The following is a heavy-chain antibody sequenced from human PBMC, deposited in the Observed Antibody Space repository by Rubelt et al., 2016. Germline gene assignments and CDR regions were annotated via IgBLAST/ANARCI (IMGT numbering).Heavy chain of an antibody. V-gene: IGHV1-46*01. J-gene: IGHJ4*02. CDR1: GYTFTSYY. D-gene: IGHD3-22*01. CDR3: ARANSGSGYFGIDY. Sequence: QVQLVQSGAEVKKPGSSVKVSCKASGYTFTSYYLHWVRQAPGQGLEWMGIINPSGGSTGYAQKFQGRITMTRDTSTSTVYMELSSLRSEDTAVYYCARANSGSGYFGIDYWGQGTLVTVSS. CDR2: INPSGGST.